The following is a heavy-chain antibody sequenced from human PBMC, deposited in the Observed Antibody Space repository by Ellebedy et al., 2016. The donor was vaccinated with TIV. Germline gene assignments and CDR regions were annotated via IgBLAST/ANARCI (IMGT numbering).Heavy chain of an antibody. D-gene: IGHD3-22*01. CDR2: TYYSGST. V-gene: IGHV4-59*01. CDR3: ARRETYYYDSSGYYGSSWYFDL. CDR1: GGSISSYY. J-gene: IGHJ2*01. Sequence: MPSETLSLTCTVSGGSISSYYWSWIRQPPGKGLEWIGYTYYSGSTNYNPSLKSRVTISVHTSKNQFSLKLSSVTAADTAVYYCARRETYYYDSSGYYGSSWYFDLWGRGTLVTVSS.